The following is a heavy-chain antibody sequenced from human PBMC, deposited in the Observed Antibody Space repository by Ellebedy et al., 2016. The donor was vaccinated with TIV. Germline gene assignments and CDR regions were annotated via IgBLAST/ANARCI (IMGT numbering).Heavy chain of an antibody. V-gene: IGHV3-74*01. Sequence: GESLKISCAASGFTFTTYWMNWVREAPGKGLVWVSRINVDGSNTTYADSVKGRFTISRENAKNTVYLQMNSLRAEDSAGYHCKRDLVGATSDFWGQGTLVTVSA. J-gene: IGHJ4*02. CDR1: GFTFTTYW. D-gene: IGHD1-26*01. CDR2: INVDGSNT. CDR3: KRDLVGATSDF.